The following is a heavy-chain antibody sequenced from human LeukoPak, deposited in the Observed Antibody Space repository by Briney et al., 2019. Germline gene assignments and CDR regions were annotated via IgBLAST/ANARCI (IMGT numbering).Heavy chain of an antibody. Sequence: ASVKVSCKASGYTFTGYYMHWVRQAPGQELEWMGWINSNSGGTNYAQKFQGRVTMTRDTSISTAYMELSRLRSDDTAVYYCAREERILGYCSGGSCYPVNLVDYWGQGTLVTVSS. CDR2: INSNSGGT. CDR1: GYTFTGYY. D-gene: IGHD2-15*01. J-gene: IGHJ4*02. CDR3: AREERILGYCSGGSCYPVNLVDY. V-gene: IGHV1-2*02.